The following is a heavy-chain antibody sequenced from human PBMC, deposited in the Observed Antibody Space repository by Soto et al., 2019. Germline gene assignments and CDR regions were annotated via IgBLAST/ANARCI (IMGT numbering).Heavy chain of an antibody. D-gene: IGHD3-22*01. V-gene: IGHV1-3*01. J-gene: IGHJ4*02. CDR1: GYTFTSYA. Sequence: ASVKVSCKASGYTFTSYAMHWVRQAPGQRLEWMGWINAGNGNTKYSQKFQGRVTITRDTSTSTAYMELSSLRSEDTAVYYCARDLPQYYDSSGYPVGYFDYWGQGTLVTVSS. CDR2: INAGNGNT. CDR3: ARDLPQYYDSSGYPVGYFDY.